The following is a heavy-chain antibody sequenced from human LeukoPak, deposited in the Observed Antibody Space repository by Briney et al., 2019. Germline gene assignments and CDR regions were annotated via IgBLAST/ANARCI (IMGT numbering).Heavy chain of an antibody. CDR2: ISGSGGST. Sequence: PGGSLRLSCAASGFTFSSYAISWVRQAPGKGLEWVSAISGSGGSTYYADSVKGRFTISRDNSKNTLYLQMNSLRAEDTAVYYCAKDPSSEGYYYGMDVWGQGTTVTVSS. V-gene: IGHV3-23*01. CDR3: AKDPSSEGYYYGMDV. CDR1: GFTFSSYA. J-gene: IGHJ6*02. D-gene: IGHD6-13*01.